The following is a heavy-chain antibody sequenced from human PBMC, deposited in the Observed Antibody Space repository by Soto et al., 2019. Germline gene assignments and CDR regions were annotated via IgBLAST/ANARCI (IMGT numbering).Heavy chain of an antibody. CDR3: ARDKSGGELSLDY. J-gene: IGHJ4*02. CDR2: INAGNGNA. V-gene: IGHV1-3*01. Sequence: QVQLVQSGAEVKKPGASVKVSCKTSGYTFTSYAIHWVRQAPGQRLEWMGWINAGNGNAKYSQKFQGRVTITRDASATAAYMELSSLRSEDTAVYCCARDKSGGELSLDYWGQGTLVTVSS. D-gene: IGHD3-16*02. CDR1: GYTFTSYA.